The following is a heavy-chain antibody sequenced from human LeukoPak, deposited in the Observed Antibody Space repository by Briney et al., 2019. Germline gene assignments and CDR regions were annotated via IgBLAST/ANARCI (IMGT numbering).Heavy chain of an antibody. CDR3: TKGPSGIAVAGSPKYFQH. CDR2: INPNSGGT. V-gene: IGHV1-2*02. CDR1: GYTFTGYY. J-gene: IGHJ1*01. Sequence: ASVKVSCKASGYTFTGYYMHWVRQAPGQGLEWMGWINPNSGGTSYAQKFQGRVTMTRDTSISTAYMELSRLRSDDTAVYYCTKGPSGIAVAGSPKYFQHWGQGTLVTVSS. D-gene: IGHD6-19*01.